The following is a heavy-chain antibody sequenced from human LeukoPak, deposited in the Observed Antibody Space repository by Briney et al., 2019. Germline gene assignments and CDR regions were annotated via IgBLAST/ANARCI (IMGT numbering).Heavy chain of an antibody. CDR1: GFTFSSFA. Sequence: GGSLRLSCTASGFTFSSFAMSWVRQAPGEGLEWVSGLNGGGDKTFYADSVKGRSTLSRDNSKNTLFLQMSSLRADDTALYFCAKHVNYDIRGALGSWGQGTLVAVPS. V-gene: IGHV3-23*01. CDR2: LNGGGDKT. J-gene: IGHJ4*02. CDR3: AKHVNYDIRGALGS. D-gene: IGHD3-16*01.